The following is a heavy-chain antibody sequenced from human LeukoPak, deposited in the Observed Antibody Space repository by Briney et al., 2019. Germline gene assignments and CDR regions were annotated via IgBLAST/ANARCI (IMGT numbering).Heavy chain of an antibody. Sequence: ASVKVSCKASGYTFTSYYMHWVRQAPGQGLEWMGIINPSGGSTSYAQKFQGRVTMTRDTSTSTVYMELNSLRSEDTAVYYCARAPLLYSSSWSDYYYYYYMDVWGKGTTVTVSS. CDR3: ARAPLLYSSSWSDYYYYYYMDV. CDR2: INPSGGST. CDR1: GYTFTSYY. V-gene: IGHV1-46*01. J-gene: IGHJ6*03. D-gene: IGHD6-13*01.